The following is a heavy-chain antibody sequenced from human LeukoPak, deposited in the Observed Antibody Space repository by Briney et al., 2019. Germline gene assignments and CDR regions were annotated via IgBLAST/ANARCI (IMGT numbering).Heavy chain of an antibody. D-gene: IGHD4-17*01. CDR2: ISTNSAFI. Sequence: GGSLGLSCTASGFTFINYSMNWVRQAPGKVLEWVSSISTNSAFIYYADSVRGRFTISRDNTKNSLYLQMDSLTADDTAVYFCACLRGPSDCWGQGTLVTVSS. CDR3: ACLRGPSDC. CDR1: GFTFINYS. J-gene: IGHJ4*02. V-gene: IGHV3-21*01.